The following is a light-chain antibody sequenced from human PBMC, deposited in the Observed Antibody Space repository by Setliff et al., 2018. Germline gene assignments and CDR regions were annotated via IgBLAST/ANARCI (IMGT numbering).Light chain of an antibody. V-gene: IGLV2-14*01. CDR1: SSDVGVYNY. J-gene: IGLJ1*01. CDR2: EVS. Sequence: QSALAQPASVSGSPGQSITISCTGTSSDVGVYNYVFWYQQHPGKAPKLMIYEVSNRPSGVSNRFSGSKSGNTASLTISGLQAEDEADYYCSSYTSSGTDVVGRGPKV. CDR3: SSYTSSGTDV.